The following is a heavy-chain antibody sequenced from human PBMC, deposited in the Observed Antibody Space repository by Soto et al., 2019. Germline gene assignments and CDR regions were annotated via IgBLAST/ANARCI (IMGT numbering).Heavy chain of an antibody. J-gene: IGHJ4*02. CDR1: GYTFTSYA. D-gene: IGHD3-10*01. Sequence: QVQLVQSGAEVKKPGASVKVSCKASGYTFTSYAMHWVRQAPGQRLEWMGWINAGNGNTKYSQKFQGRVTITRDTSARTAYMELSSLRSEDTAVYYCASEVPIYYGSGSVDYWGQGTLVTVSS. CDR3: ASEVPIYYGSGSVDY. V-gene: IGHV1-3*01. CDR2: INAGNGNT.